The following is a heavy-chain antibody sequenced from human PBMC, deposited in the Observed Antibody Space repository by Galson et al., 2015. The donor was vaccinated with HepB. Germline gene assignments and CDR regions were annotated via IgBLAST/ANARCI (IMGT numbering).Heavy chain of an antibody. Sequence: SVKVSCKASGYTFTKNAVNWVRQAPGQGLQWMGWINTNTGNPTFAQGFTGRFVFSLDTSVSTAYLQISSLKAEDTAVYYCARDEGGATGIWGQGTMVTVSS. D-gene: IGHD1-26*01. CDR3: ARDEGGATGI. CDR2: INTNTGNP. J-gene: IGHJ3*02. V-gene: IGHV7-4-1*02. CDR1: GYTFTKNA.